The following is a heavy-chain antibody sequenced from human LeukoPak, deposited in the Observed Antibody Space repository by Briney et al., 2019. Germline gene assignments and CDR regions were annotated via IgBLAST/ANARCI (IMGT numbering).Heavy chain of an antibody. CDR3: ARGYSTVQQFDY. CDR2: ISAYNGNT. D-gene: IGHD4-17*01. CDR1: GYTFTSYG. J-gene: IGHJ4*02. V-gene: IGHV1-18*01. Sequence: ASVKVSCKASGYTFTSYGISWVRQAPGQGLEWMGWISAYNGNTNYAQKLQGRVTITADESTSTAYMELSRLRSEDTAVYYCARGYSTVQQFDYWGQGTLVTVSS.